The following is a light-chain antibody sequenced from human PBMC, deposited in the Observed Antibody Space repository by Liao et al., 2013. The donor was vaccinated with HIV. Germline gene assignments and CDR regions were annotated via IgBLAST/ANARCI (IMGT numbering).Light chain of an antibody. CDR3: QSADSSGSYRNWV. Sequence: SYVLTQPPSVSVAPGKTARITCGGNNIGSKSVHWYQQKPGQAPVLVIYYDSDRPSGIPERFSGSSSGTTVTLTISGVQAEDEADYYCQSADSSGSYRNWVFGGGTKLTVL. J-gene: IGLJ3*02. CDR1: NIGSKS. CDR2: YDS. V-gene: IGLV3-21*01.